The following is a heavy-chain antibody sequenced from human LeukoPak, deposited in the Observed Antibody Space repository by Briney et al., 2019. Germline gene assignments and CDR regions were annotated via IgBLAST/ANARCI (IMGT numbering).Heavy chain of an antibody. D-gene: IGHD3-22*01. Sequence: PGGSLRLSCAASGFTFSSYAMSWVRQAPGKGLEWVSSISSSSSYIYYADSVKGRFTISRDNAKNSLYLQMNSLRAEDTAVYYCARVVSPYYYDSSGYSGGAFDIWGQGTMVTVSS. J-gene: IGHJ3*02. CDR1: GFTFSSYA. CDR2: ISSSSSYI. CDR3: ARVVSPYYYDSSGYSGGAFDI. V-gene: IGHV3-21*01.